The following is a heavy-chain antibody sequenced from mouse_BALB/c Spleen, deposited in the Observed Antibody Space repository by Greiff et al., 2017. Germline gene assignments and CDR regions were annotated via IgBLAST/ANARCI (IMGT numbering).Heavy chain of an antibody. V-gene: IGHV1-80*01. CDR2: IYPGDGDT. Sequence: VMLVESGAELVRPGSSVKISCKASGYAFSSYWMNWVKQRSGQGLEWIGQIYPGDGDTNYNGKFKGKATLTAAKSSSTAYMQLSRLTSEDSAVYFCARRGAGPWFAYWGQGTLVTVSA. CDR1: GYAFSSYW. J-gene: IGHJ3*01. CDR3: ARRGAGPWFAY. D-gene: IGHD3-3*01.